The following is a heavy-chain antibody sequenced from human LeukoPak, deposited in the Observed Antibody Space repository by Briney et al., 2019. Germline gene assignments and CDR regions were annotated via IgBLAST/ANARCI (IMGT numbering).Heavy chain of an antibody. D-gene: IGHD2-15*01. CDR2: INGDGNTT. V-gene: IGHV3-74*01. J-gene: IGHJ2*01. Sequence: GGPLRLSGAASGFTFSGDWMHWVRQAPGKGLVWVSRINGDGNTTNYAGSVKGRFTISRDNAKNSLYLQMTSLRDEDTAVYYCARAYCSGGSCYLWYFDLWGRGTLVTVSS. CDR3: ARAYCSGGSCYLWYFDL. CDR1: GFTFSGDW.